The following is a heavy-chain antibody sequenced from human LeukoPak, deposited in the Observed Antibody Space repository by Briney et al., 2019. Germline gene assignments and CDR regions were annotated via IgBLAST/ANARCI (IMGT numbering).Heavy chain of an antibody. CDR2: IISSSSYI. CDR3: ARETGIAAAPGAYGIDV. CDR1: GFTFSSYS. D-gene: IGHD6-13*01. J-gene: IGHJ6*02. V-gene: IGHV3-21*01. Sequence: GGSLRLSCAASGFTFSSYSMNWVRPAPGKGLEWVSSIISSSSYIYYADPVKGRFTISRDNAQNSLYLEMNSLRAEDTAVYYCARETGIAAAPGAYGIDVWGQGTTVTVSS.